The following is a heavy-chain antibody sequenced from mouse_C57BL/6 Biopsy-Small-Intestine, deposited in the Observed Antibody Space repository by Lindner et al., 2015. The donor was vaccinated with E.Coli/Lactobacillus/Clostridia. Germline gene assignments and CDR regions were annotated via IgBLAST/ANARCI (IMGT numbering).Heavy chain of an antibody. CDR3: ARDKELTFDY. CDR2: INPKTGAT. CDR1: GYTFTGRY. Sequence: PVKVSCKASGYTFTGRYMHWVRQVPGQGLEWMGWINPKTGATKYTQKYQGRVTMTSDTSITTAYMELTGLTSDDTAVYYCARDKELTFDYWGQGTLITVSS. J-gene: IGHJ2*01. D-gene: IGHD1-3*01. V-gene: IGHV1-72*04.